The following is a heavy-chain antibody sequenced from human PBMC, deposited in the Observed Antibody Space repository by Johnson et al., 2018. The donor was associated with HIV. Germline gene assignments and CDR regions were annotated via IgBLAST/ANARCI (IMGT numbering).Heavy chain of an antibody. Sequence: QVQLVESGGGLVKPGGSLRLSCSASGFSFSDFYMSWIRQAPGKGLEWVSYISNSGNTIYYADSVKGRFTISRDNAKNSLFLQMNSLRAEDTALYYCARDIFYTDTAFDIWGQGTMVTVSS. CDR2: ISNSGNTI. J-gene: IGHJ3*02. CDR3: ARDIFYTDTAFDI. CDR1: GFSFSDFY. V-gene: IGHV3-11*01.